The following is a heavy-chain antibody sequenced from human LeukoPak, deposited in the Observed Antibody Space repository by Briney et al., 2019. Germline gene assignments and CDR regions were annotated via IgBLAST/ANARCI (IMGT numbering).Heavy chain of an antibody. D-gene: IGHD3-10*01. CDR2: IYMDDTA. V-gene: IGHV3-53*01. J-gene: IGHJ6*02. Sequence: SGGSLRLSCAASGFTVSTIYMTWVRQAPGKGLEWVSVIYMDDTAYYSGSVRGRFTISRDSFKNTLYLHMTSVRAEDTAVYYCAKGGMVRGPLPYYNMDVWGQGTTVTVSS. CDR3: AKGGMVRGPLPYYNMDV. CDR1: GFTVSTIY.